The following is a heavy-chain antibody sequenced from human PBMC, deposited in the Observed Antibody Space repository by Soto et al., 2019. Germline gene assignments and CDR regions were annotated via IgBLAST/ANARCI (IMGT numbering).Heavy chain of an antibody. Sequence: GGSLRLSCAASGFTFSSYGMHWVRQAPGKGLEWVAVISYDGSNKYYADSVKGRFTISRDNSKNTLYLQMNSLRAEDTAVYYCAKWNGAYWGQGTLVTVSS. CDR2: ISYDGSNK. CDR1: GFTFSSYG. CDR3: AKWNGAY. V-gene: IGHV3-30*18. D-gene: IGHD1-1*01. J-gene: IGHJ4*02.